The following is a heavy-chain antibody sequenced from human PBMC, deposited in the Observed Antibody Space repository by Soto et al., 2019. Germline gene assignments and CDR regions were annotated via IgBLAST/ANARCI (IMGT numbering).Heavy chain of an antibody. D-gene: IGHD2-2*01. CDR2: ISSSSSYI. Sequence: GGSLRLSCAASGFTFSSYSMNWVRQAPGKGLEWVSSISSSSSYIYYADSVKGRFTISRDNAKNSLYLQMNSLRAEDTAVYYCARGRGVAGPRIPALYGRYYFDYWGQGTLVTVSS. J-gene: IGHJ4*02. CDR1: GFTFSSYS. V-gene: IGHV3-21*01. CDR3: ARGRGVAGPRIPALYGRYYFDY.